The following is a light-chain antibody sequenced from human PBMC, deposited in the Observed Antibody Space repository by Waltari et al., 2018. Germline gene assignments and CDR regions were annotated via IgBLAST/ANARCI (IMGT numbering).Light chain of an antibody. Sequence: DIQMTQSPSSLSASVGERVTNTCRASQSISSYLNWYQQKPGKAPKLLIYAASSLQSGVPSRFSGSGSGTDFTLTISSLQPEDFATYYCQQSYSTPPTFGGGTKVEIK. CDR3: QQSYSTPPT. CDR2: AAS. CDR1: QSISSY. V-gene: IGKV1-39*01. J-gene: IGKJ4*01.